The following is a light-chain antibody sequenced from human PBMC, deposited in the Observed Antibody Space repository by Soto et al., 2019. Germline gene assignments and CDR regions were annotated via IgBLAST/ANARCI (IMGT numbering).Light chain of an antibody. CDR3: CSYAGSYTFV. CDR2: EGT. J-gene: IGLJ2*01. V-gene: IGLV2-23*03. CDR1: NNDVGSYNL. Sequence: QSALTQPASVSGSPGQSITISCTGTNNDVGSYNLVSWYQHHPGKAPKLMIYEGTKRPSGVSNRFSGSKSGNTASLTISGLQADDEAEYYCCSYAGSYTFVFGGGTKLTVL.